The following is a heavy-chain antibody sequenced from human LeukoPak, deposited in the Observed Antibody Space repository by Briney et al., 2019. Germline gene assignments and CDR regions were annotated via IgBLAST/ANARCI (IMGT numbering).Heavy chain of an antibody. Sequence: GGSLRLSCAASGFTFSSYAMSWVRQAPGKGLEWVSAISGSGGSTYYADSVKGRFTISRDNSKNTLYLQMNSLRAEDTAVYYCVKDRDYYDFWSGYEPYYFDYWGQGTLVTVSS. CDR1: GFTFSSYA. J-gene: IGHJ4*02. V-gene: IGHV3-23*01. D-gene: IGHD3-3*01. CDR2: ISGSGGST. CDR3: VKDRDYYDFWSGYEPYYFDY.